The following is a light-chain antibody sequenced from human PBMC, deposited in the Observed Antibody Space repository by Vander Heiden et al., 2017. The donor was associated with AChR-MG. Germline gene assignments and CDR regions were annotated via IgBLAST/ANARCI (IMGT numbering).Light chain of an antibody. J-gene: IGKJ4*01. V-gene: IGKV1-33*01. CDR2: DAS. CDR3: QQDDTPPLT. CDR1: QDINDY. Sequence: DIQMTQSPSSLSASVGDRVTITCQANQDINDYLNWYQQTPGKAPKLLIYDASKLDTGIPSRFSGSGSGTYFTFIISSLQPEDIATYYCQQDDTPPLTFGEGTQVEIK.